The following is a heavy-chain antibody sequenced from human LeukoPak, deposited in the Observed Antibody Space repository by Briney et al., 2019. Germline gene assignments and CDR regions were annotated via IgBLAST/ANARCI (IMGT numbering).Heavy chain of an antibody. CDR1: GGSISSYY. CDR3: ARDDFWSGYFDY. D-gene: IGHD3-3*01. V-gene: IGHV4-59*01. CDR2: IHYSGST. J-gene: IGHJ4*02. Sequence: SETLSLTCTVSGGSISSYYWSWIRQPPGKGLEWIGYIHYSGSTNYNPSLKSRVTISVDTSKNQFSLKLSSVTAADTAVYYCARDDFWSGYFDYWGQGTLVTVSS.